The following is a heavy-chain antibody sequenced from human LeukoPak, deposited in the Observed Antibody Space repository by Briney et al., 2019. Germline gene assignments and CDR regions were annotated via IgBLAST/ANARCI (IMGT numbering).Heavy chain of an antibody. V-gene: IGHV4-4*07. J-gene: IGHJ5*02. Sequence: SETLSLTCTVSGGSTSSYFWTWIRQPAGKGLEWIGRISTTETTHYSPSLKNRVNMSVDTSKNQFSLKMTSVTAADTAIYYCARGDSASGRGLGSWGQGTLVTVSS. CDR1: GGSTSSYF. D-gene: IGHD3-10*01. CDR2: ISTTETT. CDR3: ARGDSASGRGLGS.